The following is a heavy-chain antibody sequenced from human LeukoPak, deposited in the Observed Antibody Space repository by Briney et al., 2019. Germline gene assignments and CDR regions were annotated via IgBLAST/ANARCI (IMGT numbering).Heavy chain of an antibody. CDR1: EFTFSRYS. V-gene: IGHV3-74*01. Sequence: PGGSLRLSCAASEFTFSRYSMQWVRQAPGEGLVWVSRINSDGSSTSYADSVKGRFTISRDNAKNTLYLQMNSLRAGDTAVYYCARDSGRSYCSGGSCYMYYFDYWGQGTLVTVSS. D-gene: IGHD2-15*01. CDR3: ARDSGRSYCSGGSCYMYYFDY. J-gene: IGHJ4*02. CDR2: INSDGSST.